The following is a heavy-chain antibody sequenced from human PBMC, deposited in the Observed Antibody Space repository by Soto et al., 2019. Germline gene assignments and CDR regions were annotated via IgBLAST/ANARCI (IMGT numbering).Heavy chain of an antibody. CDR3: ARNRRAYCGGDCPWGS. D-gene: IGHD2-21*02. J-gene: IGHJ5*02. CDR2: IDPNVGNT. Sequence: RASVKVSCKASGYTFNRYYIHWVRQAPGQGLEWMGWIDPNVGNTKYAQNFQGRVTMTWDTSTTTASMELSGLTSDDTAVYFCARNRRAYCGGDCPWGSWGQGTQVTVSS. V-gene: IGHV1-2*02. CDR1: GYTFNRYY.